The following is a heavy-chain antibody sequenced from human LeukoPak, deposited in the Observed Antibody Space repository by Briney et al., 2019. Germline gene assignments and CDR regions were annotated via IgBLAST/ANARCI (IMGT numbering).Heavy chain of an antibody. CDR1: GFSFNTYW. CDR3: ARGLNY. Sequence: GGSLRLSCVGSGFSFNTYWMYWVRQAPGKGLVWVSDINSGESRTNYADSVKGRFTISRDNAKNTLYLQMSSLRAEDTALYYCARGLNYWGQGTLVTVSS. J-gene: IGHJ4*02. CDR2: INSGESRT. V-gene: IGHV3-74*01.